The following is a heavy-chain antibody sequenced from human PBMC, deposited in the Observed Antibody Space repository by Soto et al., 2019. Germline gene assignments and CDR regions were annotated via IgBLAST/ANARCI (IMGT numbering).Heavy chain of an antibody. D-gene: IGHD3-3*01. Sequence: QITLKESGPTLVRPTQTLTLTCTFSGFSLSTSGVSVAWIRQPPGKALEWLALIFWDDDKRYSPSRKSRIMLMTDTSRNQVLLTMTNMAPVDTATYFCAHSYPHYDYWSARWKNWFGPWGQGTPVTVSS. CDR2: IFWDDDK. J-gene: IGHJ5*02. CDR1: GFSLSTSGVS. V-gene: IGHV2-5*02. CDR3: AHSYPHYDYWSARWKNWFGP.